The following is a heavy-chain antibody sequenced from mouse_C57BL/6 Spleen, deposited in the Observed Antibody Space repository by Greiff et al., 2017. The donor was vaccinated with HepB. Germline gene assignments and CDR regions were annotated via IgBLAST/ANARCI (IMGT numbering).Heavy chain of an antibody. CDR3: ATLSHYYAMDD. J-gene: IGHJ4*01. D-gene: IGHD6-1*01. V-gene: IGHV1-39*01. CDR2: INPNYGTT. CDR1: GYSFTDYN. Sequence: VQLQQSGPELVKPGASVKISCKASGYSFTDYNMNWVKQSNGRRLEWIGVINPNYGTTSYNQKFKGKATLTVDQSSSTAYMQLHSLTSDDSAVYYCATLSHYYAMDDWGQGTSVTVSS.